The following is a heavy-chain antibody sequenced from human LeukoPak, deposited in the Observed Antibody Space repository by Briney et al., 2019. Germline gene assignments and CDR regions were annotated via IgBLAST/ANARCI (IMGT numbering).Heavy chain of an antibody. D-gene: IGHD5-12*01. CDR2: IYHSGST. J-gene: IGHJ4*02. CDR3: ARGGYGTLFDY. Sequence: SETLSLTCAVSGYSISSGYYWGWIRQPPGKGLEWIGRIYHSGSTYYNPSLKSRVTISVDTSKNQFPLKLNSVTAADTAVYYCARGGYGTLFDYWGQGTLVIVSS. V-gene: IGHV4-38-2*01. CDR1: GYSISSGYY.